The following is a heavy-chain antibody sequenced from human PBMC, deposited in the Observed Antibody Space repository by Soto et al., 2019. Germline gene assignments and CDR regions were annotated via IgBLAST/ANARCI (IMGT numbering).Heavy chain of an antibody. D-gene: IGHD3-10*01. CDR3: ARGTYGMDV. Sequence: PGGSLRLSCAASGFSFSDYYMSWIRRAPGKGLEWVSYIGASGSPIYFGDSVKGRFSISRDNTNNSLYLQMNSLRPDDTAVYYCARGTYGMDVWAQGTTVIVSS. CDR2: IGASGSPI. J-gene: IGHJ6*02. CDR1: GFSFSDYY. V-gene: IGHV3-11*01.